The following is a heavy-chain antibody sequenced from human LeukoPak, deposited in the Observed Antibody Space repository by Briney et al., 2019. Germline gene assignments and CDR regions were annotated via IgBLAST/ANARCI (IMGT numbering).Heavy chain of an antibody. D-gene: IGHD2-21*02. CDR2: IYPGDSNV. V-gene: IGHV5-51*01. Sequence: GESLKISCKGSGYSFTSYWAGWVRQMPGKGLDWMGIIYPGDSNVRYSPSFQGQVTISADKSTSTAYLQWSSLKASDTAMYYCARHITTTAISWFDPWGQGTLVTVSS. CDR3: ARHITTTAISWFDP. CDR1: GYSFTSYW. J-gene: IGHJ5*02.